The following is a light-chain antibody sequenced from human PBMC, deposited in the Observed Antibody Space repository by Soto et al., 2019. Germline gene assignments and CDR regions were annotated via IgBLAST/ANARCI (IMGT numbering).Light chain of an antibody. Sequence: QSALTQPPSASGSPGQSVTISCTGTSSDVGAYNYVSWYQQHAGKAPTLVIYDVTKRPSGVPDRFSGSKSANTASLTVSGLQAEDEADYYCSSFASSNTWVFGGGTKLTVL. V-gene: IGLV2-8*01. CDR2: DVT. CDR3: SSFASSNTWV. J-gene: IGLJ3*02. CDR1: SSDVGAYNY.